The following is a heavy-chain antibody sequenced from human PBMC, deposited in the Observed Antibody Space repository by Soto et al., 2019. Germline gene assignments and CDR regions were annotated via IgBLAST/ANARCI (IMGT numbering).Heavy chain of an antibody. CDR2: IYYSGST. V-gene: IGHV4-39*01. Sequence: SETLSLTCTVSGGSISNISYYWGCIRQPPGKGLEWIGSIYYSGSTYYNPSLKSRVTISVDTSKNQFSLKLSSVTAADTAVYYCARHRASGYYPYYYGMDVWGQGTLVTVSS. J-gene: IGHJ6*02. CDR1: GGSISNISYY. D-gene: IGHD3-3*01. CDR3: ARHRASGYYPYYYGMDV.